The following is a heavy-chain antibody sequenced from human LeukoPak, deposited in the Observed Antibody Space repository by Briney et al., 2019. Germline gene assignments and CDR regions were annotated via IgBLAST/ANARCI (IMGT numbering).Heavy chain of an antibody. V-gene: IGHV4-59*08. Sequence: SETLSLTCTVSGGSISSYYWSWIRQPPGKGLEWIGYIYYSGSTNYNPSLKSRVTISVDTSKNQFSLKLSSVTAADTAVYYCARGSPYDFWSGYGNGYFDYWGQGTLVTVSS. J-gene: IGHJ4*02. D-gene: IGHD3-3*01. CDR2: IYYSGST. CDR1: GGSISSYY. CDR3: ARGSPYDFWSGYGNGYFDY.